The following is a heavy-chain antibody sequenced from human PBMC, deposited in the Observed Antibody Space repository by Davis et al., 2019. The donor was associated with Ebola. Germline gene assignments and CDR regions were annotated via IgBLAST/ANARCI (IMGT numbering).Heavy chain of an antibody. V-gene: IGHV1-2*05. CDR1: AYRFTDYF. D-gene: IGHD2-21*02. J-gene: IGHJ4*02. Sequence: ASVKVSCKASAYRFTDYFIYWVRQAPRQRLECVGRLNPDSGGADYVQKFQGRVTMTRDASTDTAYMELSSLTSDDTGIYYCAKDQSGINGDSAPFDSWGQGTLVIVSS. CDR2: LNPDSGGA. CDR3: AKDQSGINGDSAPFDS.